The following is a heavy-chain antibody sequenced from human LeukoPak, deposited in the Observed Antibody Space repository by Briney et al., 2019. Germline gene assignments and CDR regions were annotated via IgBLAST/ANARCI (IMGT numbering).Heavy chain of an antibody. J-gene: IGHJ4*02. CDR3: ARSRRIAAAGTPFDY. CDR1: GFSLSTSGMC. D-gene: IGHD6-13*01. Sequence: WGPALVKPTQTLTLTCPLSGFSLSTSGMCVSWIRQLPGKALEWLALIDWDDDKYYRTSLRTRLTISKDTSKNQVVLTMTNMDPVDTATYYCARSRRIAAAGTPFDYWGQGTLVTVSS. V-gene: IGHV2-70*01. CDR2: IDWDDDK.